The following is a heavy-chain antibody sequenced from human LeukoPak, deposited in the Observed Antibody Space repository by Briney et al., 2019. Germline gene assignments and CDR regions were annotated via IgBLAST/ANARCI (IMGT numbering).Heavy chain of an antibody. D-gene: IGHD4-23*01. V-gene: IGHV1-46*01. J-gene: IGHJ4*02. CDR1: GYTFTSYF. Sequence: ASVKVSCKASGYTFTSYFMHWVRQAPGQGLEWMGIINPSGGSTSYAQKFQGRVTITADESTSTAYMELSSLRSEDTAVYYCARVGGNPDYWGQGTLVTVSS. CDR2: INPSGGST. CDR3: ARVGGNPDY.